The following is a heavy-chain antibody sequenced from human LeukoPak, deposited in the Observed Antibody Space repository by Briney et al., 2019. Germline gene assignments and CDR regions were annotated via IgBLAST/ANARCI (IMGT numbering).Heavy chain of an antibody. CDR3: ARFVGAIYFDY. Sequence: GGSLRLSCAASGFTFSSYEMNWVRQAPGKGLEWVSYISSSSSYIYYADSVKGRFTISRDNAKNSLYLQMNSLRAEDTAVYYCARFVGAIYFDYWGQGTLVTVSS. V-gene: IGHV3-21*05. CDR1: GFTFSSYE. CDR2: ISSSSSYI. D-gene: IGHD1-26*01. J-gene: IGHJ4*02.